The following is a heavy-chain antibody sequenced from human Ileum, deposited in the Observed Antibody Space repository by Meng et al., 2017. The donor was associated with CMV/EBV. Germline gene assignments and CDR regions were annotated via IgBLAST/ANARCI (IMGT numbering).Heavy chain of an antibody. J-gene: IGHJ4*02. CDR1: GGSFSSFS. V-gene: IGHV4-34*02. D-gene: IGHD1-26*01. Sequence: QVQLQQWGAGLLKPSETLSLTCGVNGGSFSSFSWTWIRQPPGKGPEWIGDINHRGTTNYSPSPKSRVTISIDTSKKQFSLRLSSLTAADTAVYYCTRGRVGDWGFDFWGQGTLVTVSS. CDR2: INHRGTT. CDR3: TRGRVGDWGFDF.